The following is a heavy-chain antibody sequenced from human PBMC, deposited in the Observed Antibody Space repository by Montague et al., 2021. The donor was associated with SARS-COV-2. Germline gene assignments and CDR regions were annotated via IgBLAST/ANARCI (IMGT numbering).Heavy chain of an antibody. CDR3: ARHITGSRNAFDI. CDR1: GGSVSSSSYY. J-gene: IGHJ3*02. CDR2: IYYTGST. V-gene: IGHV4-39*01. Sequence: SETLSLTCTVSGGSVSSSSYYWGWIRQPPGKGLEWIGSIYYTGSTYYNPSLKSRVTISVDTSKNQFSLKLSSVTAADTAVYYCARHITGSRNAFDIWGQGKMVTVSS. D-gene: IGHD3-10*01.